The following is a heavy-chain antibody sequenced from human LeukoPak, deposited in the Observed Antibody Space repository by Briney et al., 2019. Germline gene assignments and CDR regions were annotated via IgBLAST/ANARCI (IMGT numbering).Heavy chain of an antibody. CDR2: IKQDGSET. CDR3: ARDARNSYGFGLFDY. J-gene: IGHJ4*02. Sequence: PGGSLRLSCAASRFTLSNYWMSWVRQAPGKGLEWVANIKQDGSETYYVDSVKGRFTISRDNAKNSLSLQMNSLRAEDTAVYYCARDARNSYGFGLFDYWGQGTLVTVSS. V-gene: IGHV3-7*01. CDR1: RFTLSNYW. D-gene: IGHD5-18*01.